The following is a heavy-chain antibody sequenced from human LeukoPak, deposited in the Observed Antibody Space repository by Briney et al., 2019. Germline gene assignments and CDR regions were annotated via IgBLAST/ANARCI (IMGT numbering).Heavy chain of an antibody. CDR2: ISETGST. J-gene: IGHJ4*02. CDR3: ARHRRKYTREYHFDS. Sequence: LSETLSLTCTVSGGSISGYYWGWMRQRPGRGLQWIGLISETGSTDYNPPLERRITMSVDNSRNQVSLRVRYATAADTAIYYCARHRRKYTREYHFDSWGQGILVSVSS. V-gene: IGHV4-59*08. D-gene: IGHD6-6*01. CDR1: GGSISGYY.